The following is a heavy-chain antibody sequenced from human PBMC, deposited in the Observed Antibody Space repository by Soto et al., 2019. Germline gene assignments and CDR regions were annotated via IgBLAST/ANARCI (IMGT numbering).Heavy chain of an antibody. Sequence: QVQLVQSGAEVKKSGASVKVSCKASGYTFTSYDINWVRQATGQGLEWMGWMNPNSGNTGYAQKFQGRVTMTRNTSISTAYMELSSLRSEDTAVYYCARAPGGYDFWSGYHPEYFQHWGQGTLVTVSS. CDR2: MNPNSGNT. D-gene: IGHD3-3*01. CDR1: GYTFTSYD. CDR3: ARAPGGYDFWSGYHPEYFQH. J-gene: IGHJ1*01. V-gene: IGHV1-8*01.